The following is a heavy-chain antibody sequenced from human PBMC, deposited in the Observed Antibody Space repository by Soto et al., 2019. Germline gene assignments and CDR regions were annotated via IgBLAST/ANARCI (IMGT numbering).Heavy chain of an antibody. D-gene: IGHD3-16*01. CDR1: CGSIRNGGYY. J-gene: IGHJ4*02. CDR3: ALRLGDPGRLYFDY. Sequence: SETLFPTYTVSCGSIRNGGYYRSWNRQHPGKGLEWIGYIYYSGSTYYNPSLKSRVTISVDTSKNQFSLKLSSVTAADTAVYYCALRLGDPGRLYFDYWGQGTLVTSPQ. CDR2: IYYSGST. V-gene: IGHV4-31*03.